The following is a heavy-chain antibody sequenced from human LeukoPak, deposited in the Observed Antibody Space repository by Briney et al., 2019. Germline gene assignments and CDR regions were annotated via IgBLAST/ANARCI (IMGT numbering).Heavy chain of an antibody. CDR3: AKGRPVRTSGWYFFDY. J-gene: IGHJ4*02. CDR2: ITRGGTDT. Sequence: GGSLRLSCAASGFTFSTYAMSWVRQAPGKGLEWVSLITRGGTDTFYEDSVKGRFTISRDNSNNTLYLHMTGLRAEDAATYYCAKGRPVRTSGWYFFDYWGQGTLVTVSS. D-gene: IGHD6-19*01. V-gene: IGHV3-23*03. CDR1: GFTFSTYA.